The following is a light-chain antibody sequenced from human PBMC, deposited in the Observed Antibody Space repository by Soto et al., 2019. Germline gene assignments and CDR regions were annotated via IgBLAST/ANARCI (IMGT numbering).Light chain of an antibody. Sequence: EIVVTXXXXTLSVSPGERATLSCRASQSVGNNFAWYQQKPGQAPRLLIFATSTRATGVPARFSGSGSGTEFTLTISSLQSEDFAVYYCQQYGDWPLTFGGGAKVEIE. CDR3: QQYGDWPLT. V-gene: IGKV3-15*01. CDR1: QSVGNN. J-gene: IGKJ4*01. CDR2: ATS.